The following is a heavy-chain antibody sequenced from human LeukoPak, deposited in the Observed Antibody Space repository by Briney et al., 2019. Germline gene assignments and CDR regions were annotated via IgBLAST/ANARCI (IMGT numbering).Heavy chain of an antibody. J-gene: IGHJ4*02. CDR3: ARDGRDSYGRFDY. CDR1: GFTFDDYG. D-gene: IGHD5-18*01. V-gene: IGHV3-20*01. CDR2: ISWDGGSV. Sequence: PGGSLRLSCAASGFTFDDYGMSWVRQAPGKGLEWVSGISWDGGSVAYADSVRGRFTISRDNAKNSLYLQMNSLRAEDTALYHCARDGRDSYGRFDYWGQGTLVTVSS.